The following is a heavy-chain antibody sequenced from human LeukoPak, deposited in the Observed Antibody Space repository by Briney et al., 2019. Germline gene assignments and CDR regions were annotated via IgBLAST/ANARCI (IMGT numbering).Heavy chain of an antibody. CDR3: ARLRYQSTNCACNYYMDV. J-gene: IGHJ6*03. CDR1: GDSIRSTTNY. Sequence: SETLSLTCTVSGDSIRSTTNYWGWIRQPPGKGLEWIGSIYHTGNTYYNSSLQSRVTLSVDTSKNQFSLKLTSVTAADTAMYFCARLRYQSTNCACNYYMDVWGKGTTVTVSS. D-gene: IGHD2-2*01. V-gene: IGHV4-39*07. CDR2: IYHTGNT.